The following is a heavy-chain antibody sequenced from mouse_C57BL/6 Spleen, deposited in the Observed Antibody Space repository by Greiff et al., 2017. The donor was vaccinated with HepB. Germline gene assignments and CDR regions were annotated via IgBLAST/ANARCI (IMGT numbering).Heavy chain of an antibody. D-gene: IGHD1-2*01. J-gene: IGHJ4*01. Sequence: EVQLQQSGPELVKPGASVKISCKASGYTFTDYYMNWVKQSHGKSLEWIGDINPNNGGTSYNQKFKSKATLTVDKSSSTAYMELRSLTSEDSAVYYCARWGYGYYYAMDYWGQGTSVTVSS. V-gene: IGHV1-26*01. CDR1: GYTFTDYY. CDR3: ARWGYGYYYAMDY. CDR2: INPNNGGT.